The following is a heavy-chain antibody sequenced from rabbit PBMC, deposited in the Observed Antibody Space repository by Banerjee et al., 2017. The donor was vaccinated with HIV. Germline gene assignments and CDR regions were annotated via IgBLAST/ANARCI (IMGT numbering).Heavy chain of an antibody. V-gene: IGHV1S40*01. J-gene: IGHJ4*01. CDR1: GFDFSSYY. CDR3: ARYAGYAGGGYVGDYFKL. CDR2: IYAGSGNT. Sequence: QSLEESGGDLVKPGASLTLTCRASGFDFSSYYMNWVRQAPGKGLEWIGRIYAGSGNTYYASWAKGRFTISKTSSTTVTLRMTSLTAADTATYFCARYAGYAGGGYVGDYFKLWGQGTLVTVS. D-gene: IGHD8-1*01.